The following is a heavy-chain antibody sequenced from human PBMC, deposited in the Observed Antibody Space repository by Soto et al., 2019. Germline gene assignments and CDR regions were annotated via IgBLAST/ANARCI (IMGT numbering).Heavy chain of an antibody. CDR3: AKALHSSSWKPYYFDY. J-gene: IGHJ4*02. D-gene: IGHD6-13*01. CDR2: ISGSGGST. Sequence: GGSLRLSCAASGFTFSSYAMSWVRQAPGKGLEWVSAISGSGGSTYYADSVKGRFTISRDNSKNTLYLQMNSLRAEDTAVYYCAKALHSSSWKPYYFDYWGQGTLVTVSS. CDR1: GFTFSSYA. V-gene: IGHV3-23*01.